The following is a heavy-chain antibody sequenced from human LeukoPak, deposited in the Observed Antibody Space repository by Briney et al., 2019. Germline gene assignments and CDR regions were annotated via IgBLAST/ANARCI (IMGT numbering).Heavy chain of an antibody. V-gene: IGHV3-74*01. CDR2: INRDGSST. CDR1: GFTFSSYW. Sequence: PGGSLRLSCAASGFTFSSYWMHWVRQAPGKGRVWVSRINRDGSSTSYADSVKGRFTISRDNAKSTLYLQMNSLRAKDTAVYYCAREQGMGATPFDYWGQGTLVTVSS. CDR3: AREQGMGATPFDY. J-gene: IGHJ4*02. D-gene: IGHD1-26*01.